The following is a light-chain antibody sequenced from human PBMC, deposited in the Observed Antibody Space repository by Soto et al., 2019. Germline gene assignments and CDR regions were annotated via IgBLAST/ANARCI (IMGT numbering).Light chain of an antibody. J-gene: IGKJ4*01. V-gene: IGKV3-20*01. CDR3: QQYDSSHPTT. CDR2: GAS. CDR1: QSVSSSY. Sequence: EIVLTQSPGTLSLSPGERATLSCRASQSVSSSYLAWYQQKPGQAPRLLIYGASSRATGIPDRFSGSGSGTDFTLTISRLEPEDFAVYYCQQYDSSHPTTFGGGTKV.